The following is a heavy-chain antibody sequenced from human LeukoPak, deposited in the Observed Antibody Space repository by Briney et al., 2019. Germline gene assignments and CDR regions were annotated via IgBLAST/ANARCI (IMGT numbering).Heavy chain of an antibody. CDR2: ISGSGAST. D-gene: IGHD1-14*01. Sequence: GGSLRLSCAASGFTFSSYAMSWVRQAPGKGLEWVSAISGSGASTNYADSVKGRFTISRDNSKNTLYLQMNSLRVEDTAIYYCAKGHRAVAYFGMDVWGQGTTVTVSS. J-gene: IGHJ6*02. V-gene: IGHV3-23*01. CDR1: GFTFSSYA. CDR3: AKGHRAVAYFGMDV.